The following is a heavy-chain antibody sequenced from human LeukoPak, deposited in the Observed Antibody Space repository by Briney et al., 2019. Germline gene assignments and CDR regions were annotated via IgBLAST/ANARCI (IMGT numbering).Heavy chain of an antibody. CDR2: IIPIFGTA. Sequence: SVKVSCKASGGTFSSYAISWVREAPGQGLEWMGGIIPIFGTANYAQKFQGRVTITADESTSTAYMELSSLTSEDTAVYYCARGGLSGYDLNYWGQGTLVTVSS. J-gene: IGHJ4*02. CDR3: ARGGLSGYDLNY. V-gene: IGHV1-69*01. D-gene: IGHD5-12*01. CDR1: GGTFSSYA.